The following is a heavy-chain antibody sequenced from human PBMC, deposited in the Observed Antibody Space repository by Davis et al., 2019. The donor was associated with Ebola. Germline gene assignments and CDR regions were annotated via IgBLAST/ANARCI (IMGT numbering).Heavy chain of an antibody. D-gene: IGHD5-24*01. V-gene: IGHV3-72*01. CDR2: TRNKANGYTT. Sequence: GESLKNSCAASGFTLSDHYMDWVRQAPGKGLEWVGRTRNKANGYTTEYAASVKDRFTISRDDSKNSLYLQMNSLKTEDTAVYYCARVRWLHLYYFDYWGQGTLVTVSS. CDR3: ARVRWLHLYYFDY. J-gene: IGHJ4*02. CDR1: GFTLSDHY.